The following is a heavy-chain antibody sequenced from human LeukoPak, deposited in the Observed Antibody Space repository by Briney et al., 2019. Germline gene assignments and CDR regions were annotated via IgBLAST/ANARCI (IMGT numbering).Heavy chain of an antibody. Sequence: SETLSLTCAVYGGSFSGYYWSWIPQPPGKGVEWIGEINHSGSTNYNPSLKSRVTISVDTSKNQFSLKLSSVTAADTAVYYCARLRVEWFGLYGMDVWGKGTTVTVSS. CDR1: GGSFSGYY. V-gene: IGHV4-34*01. CDR3: ARLRVEWFGLYGMDV. CDR2: INHSGST. J-gene: IGHJ6*04. D-gene: IGHD3-10*01.